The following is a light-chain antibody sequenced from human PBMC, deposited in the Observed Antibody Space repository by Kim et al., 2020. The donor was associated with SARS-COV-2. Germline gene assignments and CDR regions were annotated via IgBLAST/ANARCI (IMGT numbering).Light chain of an antibody. J-gene: IGKJ4*01. CDR2: WAS. V-gene: IGKV4-1*01. Sequence: DIVMTQSPDSLAVSLGERATINCKSSQSVLYSSSNKNYLAWYQQKPGQPPNLLIYWASTRESGVPDRFSGSGSGTDFTLTISSLQAEDVAIYYCQQYYTSPPTFGRGTKVDIK. CDR3: QQYYTSPPT. CDR1: QSVLYSSSNKNY.